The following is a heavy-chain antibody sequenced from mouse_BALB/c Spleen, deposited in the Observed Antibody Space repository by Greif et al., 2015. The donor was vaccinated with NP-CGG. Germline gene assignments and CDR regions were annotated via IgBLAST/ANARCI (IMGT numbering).Heavy chain of an antibody. CDR2: IYYSGTI. CDR3: ARYGYDYFDY. CDR1: GISITTGNYR. V-gene: IGHV3-5*02. J-gene: IGHJ2*01. D-gene: IGHD2-2*01. Sequence: VQLQQSGPGLVKPSQTVSLTCTVTGISITTGNYRWGWIRQFPGNKLEWIGYIYYSGTITYNPSLTSRTTITRDTSKNQFFLEMNSLTAEDTATYYCARYGYDYFDYWGQGTTLTVSS.